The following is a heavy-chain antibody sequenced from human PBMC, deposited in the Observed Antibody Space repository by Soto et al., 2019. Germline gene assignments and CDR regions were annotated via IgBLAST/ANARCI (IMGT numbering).Heavy chain of an antibody. CDR3: ARYDRVGSYDY. Sequence: QVQLVQSGAEVKKPGASVKVSGKASGYTFTSYGISWERQAPGQGVEWMGWISDYNGNRNYAQKLQGRVTMTTDTSTSTAYMELGSLRSDDTAVYYCARYDRVGSYDYWGQGTLVTVSS. D-gene: IGHD3-10*02. J-gene: IGHJ4*02. CDR1: GYTFTSYG. V-gene: IGHV1-18*01. CDR2: ISDYNGNR.